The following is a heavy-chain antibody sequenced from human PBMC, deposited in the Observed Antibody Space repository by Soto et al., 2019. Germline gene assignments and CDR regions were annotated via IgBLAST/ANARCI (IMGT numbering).Heavy chain of an antibody. D-gene: IGHD5-12*01. CDR1: GGSVSSGSYY. V-gene: IGHV4-61*01. Sequence: QVQLQESGPGLVKPSEALSLTCTVSGGSVSSGSYYWSWIRQPPGKGLEWIGYIYYSGSTNYNPSLKSRVTISVDTSKNQFSLKLSSVTAADTAVYYCARVLPVGGATIIDYWGQGTLVTVSS. CDR2: IYYSGST. J-gene: IGHJ4*02. CDR3: ARVLPVGGATIIDY.